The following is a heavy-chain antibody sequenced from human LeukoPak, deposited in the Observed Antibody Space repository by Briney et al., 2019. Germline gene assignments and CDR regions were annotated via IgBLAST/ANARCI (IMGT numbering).Heavy chain of an antibody. CDR3: GRVYSSSWYYFDY. V-gene: IGHV4-30-2*01. J-gene: IGHJ4*02. CDR2: IYHSGST. D-gene: IGHD6-13*01. Sequence: SETLSLTCAVSGGSISSGGYSWSWIRQPPGKALEWIGLIYHSGSTYYNPSLKSRVTISVDRSKNQFSLKLSSVTAADTAVYYCGRVYSSSWYYFDYWGQGTLVTVSS. CDR1: GGSISSGGYS.